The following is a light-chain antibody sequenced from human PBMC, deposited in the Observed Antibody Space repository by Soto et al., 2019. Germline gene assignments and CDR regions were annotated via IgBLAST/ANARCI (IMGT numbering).Light chain of an antibody. CDR1: QNVSSN. CDR3: QQYNNWPRT. V-gene: IGKV3-15*01. CDR2: GAS. Sequence: EIVMTQSPATLSVSPGEKDTLSCRASQNVSSNLAWYQQKPGQAPRLLIYGASTRATGIPARFSGSGSGTEFTLTISSLQSEDFAVYHCQQYNNWPRTFGQGTKV. J-gene: IGKJ1*01.